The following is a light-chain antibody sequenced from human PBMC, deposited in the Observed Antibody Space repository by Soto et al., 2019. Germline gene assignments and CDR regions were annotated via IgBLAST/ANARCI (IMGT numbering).Light chain of an antibody. J-gene: IGKJ2*01. V-gene: IGKV1-39*01. Sequence: DIQMTQSPSSLSASVGDRVTITCRASQSISSYLNWHQHKPGEAPKLLIYAASSLQSGVPSRFSGSGSGTDFTLTISSLHPEDFATYYCQQSYSTPYTFGLGTKLEIK. CDR2: AAS. CDR3: QQSYSTPYT. CDR1: QSISSY.